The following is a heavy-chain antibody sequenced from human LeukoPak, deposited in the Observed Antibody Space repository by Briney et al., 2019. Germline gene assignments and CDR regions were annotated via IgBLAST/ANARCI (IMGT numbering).Heavy chain of an antibody. CDR1: GGSINSSSFY. Sequence: SETLSLTCSVSGGSINSSSFYWGWIRQSPGKGLEWLGSVYYGGSTSDNPSLKSRVIISVDTSKNQVSLKLSSVTAADTGVYSCARLDYTRSDAFEMWGQGAMVTVFS. CDR3: ARLDYTRSDAFEM. J-gene: IGHJ3*02. CDR2: VYYGGST. D-gene: IGHD2-2*02. V-gene: IGHV4-39*01.